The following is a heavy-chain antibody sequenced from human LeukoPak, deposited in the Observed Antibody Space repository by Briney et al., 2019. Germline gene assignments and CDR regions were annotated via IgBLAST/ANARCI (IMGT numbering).Heavy chain of an antibody. D-gene: IGHD4-17*01. CDR1: GYSISSAYY. V-gene: IGHV4-38-2*02. Sequence: SETLSLTCTVSGYSISSAYYWGWIRQPPGKGLEWIGSVSHSGSTYYNPSLKSRVTISLDTSKNQFSPKLSSVTAADTALYYCARDSTVTTRGDYWGQGTLVTVSS. CDR3: ARDSTVTTRGDY. CDR2: VSHSGST. J-gene: IGHJ4*02.